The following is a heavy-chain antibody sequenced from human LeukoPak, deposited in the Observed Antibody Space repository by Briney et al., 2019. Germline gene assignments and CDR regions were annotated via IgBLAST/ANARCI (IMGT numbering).Heavy chain of an antibody. CDR1: GGSISSYY. CDR2: IYYSGST. J-gene: IGHJ4*02. CDR3: ARYCSSTSCQKGGY. Sequence: SETLSLTCTVSGGSISSYYWGWIRQPPGKGLEWIGSIYYSGSTYYNPSLKSRVTISVDTSKNQFSLKLSSVTAADTAVYYCARYCSSTSCQKGGYWGQGTLVTVSS. D-gene: IGHD2-2*01. V-gene: IGHV4-39*01.